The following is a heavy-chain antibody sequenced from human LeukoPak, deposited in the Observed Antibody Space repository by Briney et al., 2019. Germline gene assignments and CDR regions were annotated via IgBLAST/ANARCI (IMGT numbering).Heavy chain of an antibody. CDR2: IYSSGST. CDR1: GGSISNYY. J-gene: IGHJ4*02. D-gene: IGHD5-18*01. Sequence: SETLSLTCTVSGGSISNYYWSWIRQPAGKGLEWIGRIYSSGSTNYNPSLKSRVTMSVDASKNQFSLKVRSLTAADTAVYYCARDWLEYSHGYLYYFDSWGQGTLVTVSP. CDR3: ARDWLEYSHGYLYYFDS. V-gene: IGHV4-4*07.